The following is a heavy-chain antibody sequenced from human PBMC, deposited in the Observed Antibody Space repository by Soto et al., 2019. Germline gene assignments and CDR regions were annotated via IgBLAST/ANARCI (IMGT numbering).Heavy chain of an antibody. CDR1: GFTVSSNY. CDR3: ARVQAGSFDY. Sequence: EVQLVESGGGLVQPGGSLRLSCAASGFTVSSNYMSWVRQAPGKGLEWVSVIYSGGSTYYADFVKGRFTISRHNSKNTLYLQMNSLRAEDTAVYYCARVQAGSFDYWGQGTLVTVSS. D-gene: IGHD6-19*01. CDR2: IYSGGST. J-gene: IGHJ4*02. V-gene: IGHV3-53*04.